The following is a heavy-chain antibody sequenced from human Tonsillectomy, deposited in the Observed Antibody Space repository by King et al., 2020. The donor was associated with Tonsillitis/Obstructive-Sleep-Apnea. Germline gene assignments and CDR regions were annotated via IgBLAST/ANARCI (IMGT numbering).Heavy chain of an antibody. J-gene: IGHJ3*02. CDR2: ILTGSTYI. Sequence: VQLVESGGGLGKPGGSLRLSCEASGFTFSDYHMSWIRQAPGRGLEWVSYILTGSTYITYAEPGKGRFTVSRENAKSSLYLQMNSLRAEDTAVYYCARDKPDVRSFDMWGQGTVVTVSS. D-gene: IGHD3-3*01. V-gene: IGHV3-11*05. CDR1: GFTFSDYH. CDR3: ARDKPDVRSFDM.